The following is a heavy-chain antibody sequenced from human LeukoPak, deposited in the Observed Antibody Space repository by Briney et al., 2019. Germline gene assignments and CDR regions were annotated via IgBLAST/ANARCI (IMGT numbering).Heavy chain of an antibody. CDR2: IIPILSVP. CDR1: GGTFSDYS. Sequence: ASVRVSCKASGGTFSDYSISWVRQAPGQGLEWMGRIIPILSVPNYAQKFEGRVTITADKSTSTAFMELSSLKSEDTAVYFCARDRPRARYFDYWGQGTLVTVSS. V-gene: IGHV1-69*04. CDR3: ARDRPRARYFDY. J-gene: IGHJ4*02. D-gene: IGHD2-15*01.